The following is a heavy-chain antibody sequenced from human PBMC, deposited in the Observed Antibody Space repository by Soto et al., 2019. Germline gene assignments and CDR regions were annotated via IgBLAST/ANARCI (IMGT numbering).Heavy chain of an antibody. D-gene: IGHD3-22*01. Sequence: PGGSLRLSCSASRFTFSSYTMNWVRQAPGKGLEWVSSISSSTTYIYYADSVKGRFTISRDNAKNSLYLQVNSLRAEDTAVYYCARDFDSSGYYGPVGAFDIWGQGTMVTV. CDR3: ARDFDSSGYYGPVGAFDI. V-gene: IGHV3-21*03. CDR2: ISSSTTYI. CDR1: RFTFSSYT. J-gene: IGHJ3*02.